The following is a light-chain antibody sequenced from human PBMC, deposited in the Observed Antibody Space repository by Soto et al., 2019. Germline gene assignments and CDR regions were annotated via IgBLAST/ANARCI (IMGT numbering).Light chain of an antibody. CDR3: QQYYTYPLT. J-gene: IGKJ3*01. V-gene: IGKV1D-16*01. Sequence: DIQMTQSPSSLSASVGDRVTITCRASQAINNRLAWYQQKPEKAPKALIYAASNLESGVPSRFSGHGSGTGFNPTISSLQHEDFATYYCQQYYTYPLTFGPGTKVDIK. CDR2: AAS. CDR1: QAINNR.